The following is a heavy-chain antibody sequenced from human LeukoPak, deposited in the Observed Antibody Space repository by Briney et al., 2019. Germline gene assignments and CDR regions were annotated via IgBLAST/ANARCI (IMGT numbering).Heavy chain of an antibody. Sequence: SETLSLTCTVSGYSISSGYYWGWIRQPPGKGLEWIGSIYHSGSTYYNPSLKSRVTISVDTSKNQFSLKLSSATAADTAVYYCARGAYDFDYWGQGTLVTVSS. CDR2: IYHSGST. D-gene: IGHD3-16*01. J-gene: IGHJ4*02. CDR3: ARGAYDFDY. CDR1: GYSISSGYY. V-gene: IGHV4-38-2*02.